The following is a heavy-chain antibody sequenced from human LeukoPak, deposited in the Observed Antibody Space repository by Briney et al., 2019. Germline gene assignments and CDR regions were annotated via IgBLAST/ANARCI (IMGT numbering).Heavy chain of an antibody. CDR3: ARSLRPRYYYYGMDV. CDR1: GGSISSYY. J-gene: IGHJ6*02. CDR2: IYYSGST. Sequence: SETLSLTCTVSGGSISSYYWSWIRQPPGKGLEWIGYIYYSGSTNYNPSLKSRVTISVDTSKIQFSLKLSSVTAADTAVYYCARSLRPRYYYYGMDVWGQGTTVTVSS. D-gene: IGHD4/OR15-4a*01. V-gene: IGHV4-59*01.